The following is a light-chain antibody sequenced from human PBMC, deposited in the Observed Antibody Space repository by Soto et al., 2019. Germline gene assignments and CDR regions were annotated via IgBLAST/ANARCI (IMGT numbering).Light chain of an antibody. CDR2: AAA. CDR3: QQYYSFPWT. V-gene: IGKV1D-8*01. CDR1: QGISSY. Sequence: VIWMTQSPSLLSASTGDRFTISCRISQGISSYLAWYQQIPGKAPELLIYAAATLQSGVPSRFSGSGSGTDFTLTISCLQSEDFATYYCQQYYSFPWTFGQGTKVDI. J-gene: IGKJ1*01.